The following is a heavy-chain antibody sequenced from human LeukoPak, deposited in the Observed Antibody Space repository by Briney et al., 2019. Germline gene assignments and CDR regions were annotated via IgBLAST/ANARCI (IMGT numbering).Heavy chain of an antibody. V-gene: IGHV3-21*01. CDR1: GFTVSSNY. CDR3: ARDHNYDILTGYFDY. Sequence: PGGSLRLSCAASGFTVSSNYMNWVRQAPGKGLEWVSSISSSSSYIYYADSVKGRFTISRDNAKNSLYLQMNSLRAEDTAVYYCARDHNYDILTGYFDYWGQGTLVTVSS. J-gene: IGHJ4*02. D-gene: IGHD3-9*01. CDR2: ISSSSSYI.